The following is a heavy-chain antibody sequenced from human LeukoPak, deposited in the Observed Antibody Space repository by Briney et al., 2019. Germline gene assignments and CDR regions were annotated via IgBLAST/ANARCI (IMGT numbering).Heavy chain of an antibody. D-gene: IGHD3-9*01. CDR3: ARVSAYYDILTGHLPRRNRNFDY. V-gene: IGHV1-3*01. J-gene: IGHJ4*02. Sequence: ASVKVSCKASGYTFTSYAMHWVRQAPGQRLEWMGWINAGNGNTKYSQKFQGRVTITRDTSASTAYMELSSLRSEDTAVYYCARVSAYYDILTGHLPRRNRNFDYWGQGTLVTVSS. CDR1: GYTFTSYA. CDR2: INAGNGNT.